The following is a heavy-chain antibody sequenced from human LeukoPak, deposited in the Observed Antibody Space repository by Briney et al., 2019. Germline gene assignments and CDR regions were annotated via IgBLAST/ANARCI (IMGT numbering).Heavy chain of an antibody. D-gene: IGHD2-2*01. J-gene: IGHJ5*02. CDR2: IIPIFGTA. V-gene: IGHV1-69*05. CDR1: GGTFSSYA. Sequence: ASVKVSCKASGGTFSSYAISWVRQAPGQGLEWMGGIIPIFGTANYAQKFQGRVTITTDESTSTAYMELSSLRSEDTAVYYCAREARIYCSSGLCHPPYYYWFDPWGQRTLVTVSS. CDR3: AREARIYCSSGLCHPPYYYWFDP.